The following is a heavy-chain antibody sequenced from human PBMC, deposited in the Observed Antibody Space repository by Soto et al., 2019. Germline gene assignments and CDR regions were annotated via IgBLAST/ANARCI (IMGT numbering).Heavy chain of an antibody. D-gene: IGHD6-13*01. J-gene: IGHJ4*02. CDR3: AKDLDAYGDSWPADC. CDR2: ISHAGNNK. Sequence: QVQLVGSGGGVVQPGRSLRLSCAASGFTFSLFDMHWVRQAPGKGLEWVALISHAGNNKYYVDSVKGRFTISRDNSKNTLYLQMNSLRPEDTAVYYCAKDLDAYGDSWPADCWGQGTLVTVSS. V-gene: IGHV3-30*18. CDR1: GFTFSLFD.